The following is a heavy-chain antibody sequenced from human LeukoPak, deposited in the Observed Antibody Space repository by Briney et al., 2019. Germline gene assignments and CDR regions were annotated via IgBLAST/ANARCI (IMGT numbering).Heavy chain of an antibody. D-gene: IGHD2-15*01. CDR2: ISSSSSYI. J-gene: IGHJ5*02. CDR1: GFTFSSYS. Sequence: GGSLRLSCAASGFTFSSYSMNWVRQAPGKGLEWVSSISSSSSYIYYADSVKGRFTISRDNAKNSLYLQMNSLRAEDTAVYHCARDIGINWFDPWGQGTLVTVSS. V-gene: IGHV3-21*01. CDR3: ARDIGINWFDP.